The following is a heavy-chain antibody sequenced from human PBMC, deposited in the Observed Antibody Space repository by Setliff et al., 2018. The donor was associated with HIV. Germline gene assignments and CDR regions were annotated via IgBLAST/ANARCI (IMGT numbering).Heavy chain of an antibody. CDR2: IYYSGTT. CDR1: GGSISSSAYY. V-gene: IGHV4-39*01. Sequence: PSETLSLTCSVSGGSISSSAYYWGWIRQPPGKGLEWIGNIYYSGTTYYNPPLKSRVTISVDTSKNQYSVRLSSVTAADTAFYYCARMWRWSGPEAYYFDSWGRGTLVTVSS. D-gene: IGHD2-21*01. CDR3: ARMWRWSGPEAYYFDS. J-gene: IGHJ4*02.